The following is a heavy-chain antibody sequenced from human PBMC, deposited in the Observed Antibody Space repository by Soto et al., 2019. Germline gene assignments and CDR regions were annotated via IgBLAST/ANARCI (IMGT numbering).Heavy chain of an antibody. CDR1: GFTFTTNY. Sequence: GGSLRLSCVASGFTFTTNYMSWVRQAPGKGLQWVSIIFNDGRAYYADSVKGRFTISRDLSKDTMYLQMNSLRVEDTAMYYCARSDYWGQGTLVTVSS. V-gene: IGHV3-53*01. CDR3: ARSDY. CDR2: IFNDGRA. J-gene: IGHJ4*02.